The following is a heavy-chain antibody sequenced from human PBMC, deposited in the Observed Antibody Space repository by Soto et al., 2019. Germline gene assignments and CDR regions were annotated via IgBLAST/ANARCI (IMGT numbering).Heavy chain of an antibody. CDR3: WGEAAAPDVFLVY. CDR1: GFTFGDYA. CDR2: IRSKAYGGTT. D-gene: IGHD6-13*01. Sequence: GGSLRLSCTASGFTFGDYAMSWVRQAPGKGLEWVGFIRSKAYGGTTEYAASVKGRFTISRDDSKSIAYLQMNSLKTKDTAVYYCWGEAAAPDVFLVYWGQGTLVTVSS. V-gene: IGHV3-49*04. J-gene: IGHJ4*02.